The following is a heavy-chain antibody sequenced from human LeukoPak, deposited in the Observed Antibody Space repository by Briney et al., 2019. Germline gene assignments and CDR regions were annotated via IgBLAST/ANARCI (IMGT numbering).Heavy chain of an antibody. D-gene: IGHD6-19*01. V-gene: IGHV4-31*03. Sequence: SETLSLTCTVSGGSISSGGYYWSWIRQHPGKGLGWTGYIYYSGSTYYNPSLKSRVTISVDTSKNQFSLKLSSVTAADTAVYYCARWAWVAVAGTFDYWGQGTLVTVSS. CDR3: ARWAWVAVAGTFDY. J-gene: IGHJ4*02. CDR2: IYYSGST. CDR1: GGSISSGGYY.